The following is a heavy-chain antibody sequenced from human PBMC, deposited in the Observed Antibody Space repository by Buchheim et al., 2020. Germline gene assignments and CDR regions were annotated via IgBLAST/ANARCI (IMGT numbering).Heavy chain of an antibody. J-gene: IGHJ4*02. Sequence: QAFLVESGGGVVQPGWSLRLSCAASGFTFSSYGMHWVRQAPGKGLEWVTAISYDGNNEYYEDSAKGRFTISRENSKTTLYLQMNSLKFEDTAVYYCAQRGAWGSHKYFELWGQGTL. CDR3: AQRGAWGSHKYFEL. CDR1: GFTFSSYG. V-gene: IGHV3-30*18. D-gene: IGHD3-16*01. CDR2: ISYDGNNE.